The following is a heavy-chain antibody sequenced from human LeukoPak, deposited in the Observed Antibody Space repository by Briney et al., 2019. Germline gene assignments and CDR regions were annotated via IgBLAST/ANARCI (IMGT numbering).Heavy chain of an antibody. J-gene: IGHJ4*02. CDR1: GGTFSSYA. Sequence: SVKVSFKASGGTFSSYAISGVRQAPGQGLEWVGGIIPIFGTANYAQKFQGRVTITTDESTSTAYMELSSLRSEDTAVYYCASLDFWSGYHFDYWGQGTLVTVSS. CDR2: IIPIFGTA. D-gene: IGHD3-3*01. CDR3: ASLDFWSGYHFDY. V-gene: IGHV1-69*05.